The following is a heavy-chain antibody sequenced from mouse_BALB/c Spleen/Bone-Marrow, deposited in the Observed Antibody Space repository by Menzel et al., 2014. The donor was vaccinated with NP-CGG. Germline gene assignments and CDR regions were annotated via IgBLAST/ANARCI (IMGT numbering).Heavy chain of an antibody. V-gene: IGHV5-9-3*01. CDR3: ARHGGKGYAMDY. J-gene: IGHJ4*01. D-gene: IGHD2-1*01. CDR2: ISSGGSYT. CDR1: GLTFSSYA. Sequence: EVQLVESGGGLVKPGGSLKLSCAASGLTFSSYAMSWVRQTPEKRLEWVATISSGGSYTYYPDSVKGRFTISRDNAKNTLYLQMSSLRSEDTAMYYCARHGGKGYAMDYWGQGTSVTVSS.